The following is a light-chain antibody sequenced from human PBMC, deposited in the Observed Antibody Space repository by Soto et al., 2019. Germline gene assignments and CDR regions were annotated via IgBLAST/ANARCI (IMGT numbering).Light chain of an antibody. Sequence: DIQMTQSPSSLSASIGDIVTITCRASEDISNYLAWYQHKPGKVPKLLIYGASSLQSGVPSRFSGSGSGTDFTLTISSLQTEDVATYYCQNYNRAPWTFGQGTKVE. CDR2: GAS. J-gene: IGKJ1*01. CDR1: EDISNY. V-gene: IGKV1-27*01. CDR3: QNYNRAPWT.